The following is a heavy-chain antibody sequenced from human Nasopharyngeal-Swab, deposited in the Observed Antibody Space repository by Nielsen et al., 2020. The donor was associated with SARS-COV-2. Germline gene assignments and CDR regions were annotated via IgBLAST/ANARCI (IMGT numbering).Heavy chain of an antibody. J-gene: IGHJ4*02. CDR3: ARSTYCGGDCQNYFDY. Sequence: SETLSLTCAVYGGSFSGYYWSWIRQPPGKGLEWIGEINHSGSTNYNPSLKSRVTISVDTSKNQFSLKLSSVTAADTAVYYCARSTYCGGDCQNYFDYWGQGTLVTVSS. CDR1: GGSFSGYY. D-gene: IGHD2-21*02. CDR2: INHSGST. V-gene: IGHV4-34*01.